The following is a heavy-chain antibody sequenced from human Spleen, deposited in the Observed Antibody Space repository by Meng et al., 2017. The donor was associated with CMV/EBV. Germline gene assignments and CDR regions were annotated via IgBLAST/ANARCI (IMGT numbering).Heavy chain of an antibody. Sequence: GGSLRLSCAASGFTFIRHGMHWVRQAPGKGLEWVAFIRYDGNDKYYADSVKGRFTISRDNSKNTRYLQMNSLKAEDTAVYYCARDTSSSSWYGDSMDVWGQGTTVTVSS. J-gene: IGHJ6*02. CDR3: ARDTSSSSWYGDSMDV. D-gene: IGHD6-13*01. V-gene: IGHV3-30*02. CDR1: GFTFIRHG. CDR2: IRYDGNDK.